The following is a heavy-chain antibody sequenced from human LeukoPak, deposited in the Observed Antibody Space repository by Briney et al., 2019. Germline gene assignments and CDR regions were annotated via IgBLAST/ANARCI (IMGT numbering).Heavy chain of an antibody. Sequence: PGGSLRLSCAASGFTFSSYAMHWVRQAPGKGLEWVAVISYDGSNKYYADSVKGRFTISRDNSKNTLYLQMNSLRAEDTAVYYCARDAYSGYGYFDYWGQGTLVTVSS. CDR2: ISYDGSNK. V-gene: IGHV3-30-3*01. CDR3: ARDAYSGYGYFDY. D-gene: IGHD5-12*01. J-gene: IGHJ4*02. CDR1: GFTFSSYA.